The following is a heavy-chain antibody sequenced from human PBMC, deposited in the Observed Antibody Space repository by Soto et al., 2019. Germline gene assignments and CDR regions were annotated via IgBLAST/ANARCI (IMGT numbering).Heavy chain of an antibody. CDR3: AREGTYYYGSGSYYGLDY. V-gene: IGHV1-46*01. Sequence: ASVKVSCKASGYTFTSYYMHWVRQAPGQGLEWMGIINPSGGSTSYAQKFQGRVTMTRDTSTSTVYMELSSLRSEDTAVYYCAREGTYYYGSGSYYGLDYWGQGTLVTVSS. CDR2: INPSGGST. J-gene: IGHJ4*02. D-gene: IGHD3-10*01. CDR1: GYTFTSYY.